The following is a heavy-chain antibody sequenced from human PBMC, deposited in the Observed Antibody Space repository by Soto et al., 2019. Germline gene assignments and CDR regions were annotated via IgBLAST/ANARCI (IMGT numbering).Heavy chain of an antibody. Sequence: SETLSLTCTVSGGSISSYYWSWIRQPPGKGLEWIGYIYYSGSTNYNPSLKSRVTISVDTSKNQFSLKLSSVTAADTAVYYCATKETFGGVIVRAPDAFDIWGQGTMVTVSS. J-gene: IGHJ3*02. CDR2: IYYSGST. CDR1: GGSISSYY. CDR3: ATKETFGGVIVRAPDAFDI. D-gene: IGHD3-16*02. V-gene: IGHV4-59*01.